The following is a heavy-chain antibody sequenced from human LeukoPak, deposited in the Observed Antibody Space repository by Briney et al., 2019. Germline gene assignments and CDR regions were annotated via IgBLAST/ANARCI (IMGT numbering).Heavy chain of an antibody. CDR3: ARSDIRPGWFDP. V-gene: IGHV1-46*01. D-gene: IGHD2-15*01. Sequence: GASVKVSCKASGYLFIAYYMHWVRQAPGQGLEWMGIINPRGGSTTYAQKFQGRVTMTRYTSTSTVYMELSSLRSEDTAVYYCARSDIRPGWFDPWGQGTLVTVSS. J-gene: IGHJ5*02. CDR1: GYLFIAYY. CDR2: INPRGGST.